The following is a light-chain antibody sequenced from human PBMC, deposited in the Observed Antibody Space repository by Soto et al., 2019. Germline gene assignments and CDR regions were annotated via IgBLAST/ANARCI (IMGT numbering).Light chain of an antibody. CDR3: QQYCSYPLT. V-gene: IGKV1-8*01. Sequence: ALRMTQSPSSFSASTGDRVTITCRASQGISSYLAWYQQKPGKAPKLLIYAASTLQSGVPSRFSGSGAWTDFTLTISCLQSEDFANYSCQQYCSYPLTCGGGTKVDIK. CDR2: AAS. J-gene: IGKJ4*01. CDR1: QGISSY.